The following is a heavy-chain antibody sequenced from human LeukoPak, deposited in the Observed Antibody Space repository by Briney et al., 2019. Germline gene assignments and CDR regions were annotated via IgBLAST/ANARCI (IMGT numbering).Heavy chain of an antibody. D-gene: IGHD1-26*01. CDR1: GFTFSSYG. CDR2: IRYDGSNK. J-gene: IGHJ4*02. Sequence: GGSLKLSCAASGFTFSSYGMHWVRQAPGKGLEWVAFIRYDGSNKYYADSVKGRFTISRDNSKNTLYLQMNSLRAEDTAVYYCAKEAASGSYSLGYFDYWGQGTLVTVSS. CDR3: AKEAASGSYSLGYFDY. V-gene: IGHV3-30*02.